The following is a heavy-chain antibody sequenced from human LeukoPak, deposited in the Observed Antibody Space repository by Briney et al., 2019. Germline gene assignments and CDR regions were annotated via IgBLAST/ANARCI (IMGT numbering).Heavy chain of an antibody. CDR1: GFTLSSYA. CDR2: ISSSSSYI. Sequence: PGGSLRLSCAASGFTLSSYAMNWVRQAPGKGLEWVSSISSSSSYIYYADSVKGRFTISRDNAKNSLYLQMNSLRAEDTAVYYCARDTSVVPAAIRDYGMDVRGQGTTVTVSS. J-gene: IGHJ6*02. CDR3: ARDTSVVPAAIRDYGMDV. V-gene: IGHV3-21*01. D-gene: IGHD2-2*02.